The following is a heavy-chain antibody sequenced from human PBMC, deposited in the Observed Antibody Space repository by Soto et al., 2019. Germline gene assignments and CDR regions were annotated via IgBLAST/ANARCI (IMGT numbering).Heavy chain of an antibody. D-gene: IGHD2-21*02. J-gene: IGHJ5*02. CDR1: GFTFSSYW. V-gene: IGHV3-74*01. CDR2: INSDGSST. CDR3: ARGPIVVGSASGGWFDP. Sequence: EVQLVESGGGLVQPGGSLRLSCAASGFTFSSYWMHWVRQAPGKGLVWVSRINSDGSSTTYADSVKGRFTISRDNAKNXXYLKMKSLRAEDTAVYYCARGPIVVGSASGGWFDPWGQGTLVTVSS.